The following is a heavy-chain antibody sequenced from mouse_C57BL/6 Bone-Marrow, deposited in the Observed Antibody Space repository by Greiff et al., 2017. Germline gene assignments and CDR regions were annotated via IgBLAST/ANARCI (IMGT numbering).Heavy chain of an antibody. Sequence: EVQLQESGPGLVKPSQSLSLTCSVTGYSITSGYYWNWIRQFPGNKLEWMGYISYDGSNNYNPSLKNRISITRDTSKNQFFLKLNSVTTEDTATYYCARGGNRFAYWGQVTLVTVSA. V-gene: IGHV3-6*01. CDR2: ISYDGSN. CDR1: GYSITSGYY. CDR3: ARGGNRFAY. D-gene: IGHD2-1*01. J-gene: IGHJ3*01.